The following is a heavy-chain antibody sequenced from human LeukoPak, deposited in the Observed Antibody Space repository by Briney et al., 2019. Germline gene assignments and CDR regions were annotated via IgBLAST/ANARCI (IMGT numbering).Heavy chain of an antibody. D-gene: IGHD7-27*01. J-gene: IGHJ5*02. Sequence: GGSLRLSCAASGFAFSSYEMSWVRQAPGKGLEWVAFIRYDGSNKYYADSVKGRFTISRDNSKNTLYLQMNSLRAEDTAVYYCAKVGARGSSTGWFDPWGQGTLVTVSS. CDR1: GFAFSSYE. V-gene: IGHV3-30*02. CDR3: AKVGARGSSTGWFDP. CDR2: IRYDGSNK.